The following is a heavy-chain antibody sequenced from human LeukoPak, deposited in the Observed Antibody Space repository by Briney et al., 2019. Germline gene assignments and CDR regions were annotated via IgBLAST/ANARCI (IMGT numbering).Heavy chain of an antibody. J-gene: IGHJ4*02. Sequence: SETLSLTCAVYGGSFSGYYWSWIRQPPGKGLEWIGEINHSGSTNYKPSLKSRVTISVDTSKNQFSLKLSSVTAADTAVYYCARGQLRFLEWLLAFDYWGQGTLVTVSS. V-gene: IGHV4-34*01. CDR3: ARGQLRFLEWLLAFDY. CDR1: GGSFSGYY. D-gene: IGHD3-3*01. CDR2: INHSGST.